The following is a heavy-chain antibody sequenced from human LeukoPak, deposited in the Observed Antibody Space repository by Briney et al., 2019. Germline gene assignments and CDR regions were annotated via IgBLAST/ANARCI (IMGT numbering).Heavy chain of an antibody. CDR3: ATYSSGWSLGGY. Sequence: GGSLRLSCAASGFTFSSYAMSWVRQAPGKGLEWVSGISGSGGSTYYTDSVKGRFTISRDNSKNTLYLQMNSLRAEDTAVYYCATYSSGWSLGGYWGQGTLVTVSS. CDR2: ISGSGGST. J-gene: IGHJ4*02. CDR1: GFTFSSYA. D-gene: IGHD6-19*01. V-gene: IGHV3-23*01.